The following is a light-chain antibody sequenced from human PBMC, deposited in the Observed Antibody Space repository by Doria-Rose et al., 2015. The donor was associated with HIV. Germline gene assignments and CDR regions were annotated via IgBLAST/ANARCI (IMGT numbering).Light chain of an antibody. Sequence: QPVLTQSRSVSGSPGQSVTISCTGTSSDVGGYNFVSWYQQQPGKAPKLMMYNVNRRSSGVPDRFSGSKSGSTASLTISGLQAEDEADYYCCSFAVTSVIFGGGTKLTVL. V-gene: IGLV2-11*01. CDR2: NVN. CDR3: CSFAVTSVI. J-gene: IGLJ2*01. CDR1: SSDVGGYNF.